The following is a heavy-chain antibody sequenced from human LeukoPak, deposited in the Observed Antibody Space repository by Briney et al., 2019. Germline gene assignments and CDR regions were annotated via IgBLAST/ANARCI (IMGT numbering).Heavy chain of an antibody. Sequence: GGSLRLSCAASGFTFDDYAMHWVRQAPGKGLEWVSGISWNSGSIGYADSVKGRFTISRDNAKNSLYLQMNSLRAEDTAVYYCASGYSYAYAFDIWGQGTMVTVSS. V-gene: IGHV3-9*01. J-gene: IGHJ3*02. CDR2: ISWNSGSI. CDR3: ASGYSYAYAFDI. CDR1: GFTFDDYA. D-gene: IGHD5-18*01.